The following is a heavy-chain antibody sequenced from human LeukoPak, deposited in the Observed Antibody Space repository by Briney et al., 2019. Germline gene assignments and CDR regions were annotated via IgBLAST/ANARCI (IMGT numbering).Heavy chain of an antibody. V-gene: IGHV3-21*01. D-gene: IGHD3-3*01. CDR1: GFTFSSYS. Sequence: GGSLRLPCAASGFTFSSYSMNWVRQAPGKGLEWVSSISSSSYIYYADSVKGRFTISRDNAKNSLYLQMNSLRAEDTAVYYCARDGVLRFLEWLFMGMDVWGQGTTVTVSS. J-gene: IGHJ6*02. CDR3: ARDGVLRFLEWLFMGMDV. CDR2: ISSSSYI.